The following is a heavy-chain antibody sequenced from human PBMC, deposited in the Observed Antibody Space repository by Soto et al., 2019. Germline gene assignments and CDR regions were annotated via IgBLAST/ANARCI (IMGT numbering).Heavy chain of an antibody. J-gene: IGHJ6*02. CDR2: IYHSGST. Sequence: QQKLQESGSGLVKPSQTLSLTCAVSGGSISSGGYSWSWIRQPPGKGLEWIGYIYHSGSTYYNPPFKSRVTISVDRSKNQFSLKLSSVTAADTAVYYCARVPDVWGQGTTVTVSS. CDR3: ARVPDV. V-gene: IGHV4-30-2*01. CDR1: GGSISSGGYS.